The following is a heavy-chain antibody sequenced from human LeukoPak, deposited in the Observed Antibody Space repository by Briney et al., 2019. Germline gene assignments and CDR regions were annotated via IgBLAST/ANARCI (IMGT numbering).Heavy chain of an antibody. V-gene: IGHV1-46*01. Sequence: ASVKVSCKASGDTFTTYYIHWVRQAPGQGLEWMGIINPSGGSTSYAQKFQGRVTMTRDTSTSTVYMELSSLRSEDTAVYYCARCDSGWYFDYWGQGTLVTVSS. J-gene: IGHJ4*02. CDR1: GDTFTTYY. CDR3: ARCDSGWYFDY. D-gene: IGHD6-19*01. CDR2: INPSGGST.